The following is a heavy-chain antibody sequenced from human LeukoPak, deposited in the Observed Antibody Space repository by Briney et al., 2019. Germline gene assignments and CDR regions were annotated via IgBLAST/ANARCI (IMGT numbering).Heavy chain of an antibody. CDR3: AGHCSGGSCYPGAGYYMDV. V-gene: IGHV4-61*02. Sequence: SQTLSLTCTVSGGSISSGSYYRGWIRQPAGKGLEWIGRIYTSGSTNYNPSLKSRVTISVDTSKNQFSLKLSPVTAADTAVYYCAGHCSGGSCYPGAGYYMDVWGKGTTVTVSS. CDR2: IYTSGST. D-gene: IGHD2-15*01. CDR1: GGSISSGSYY. J-gene: IGHJ6*03.